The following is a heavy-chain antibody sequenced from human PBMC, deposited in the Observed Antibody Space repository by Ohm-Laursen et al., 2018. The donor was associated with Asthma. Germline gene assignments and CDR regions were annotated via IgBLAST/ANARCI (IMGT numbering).Heavy chain of an antibody. J-gene: IGHJ4*02. CDR3: AKTMTTVVTAHDY. V-gene: IGHV3-23*01. D-gene: IGHD4-23*01. CDR2: ITGSTGGT. Sequence: SLRLSCAASGFTFSSYAMSWARQAPGKGLEWVSAITGSTGGTFYADSVKGRFSISRDNSKNTLYLQMSSLRAEDTAVYYCAKTMTTVVTAHDYWGQGTLVTVSS. CDR1: GFTFSSYA.